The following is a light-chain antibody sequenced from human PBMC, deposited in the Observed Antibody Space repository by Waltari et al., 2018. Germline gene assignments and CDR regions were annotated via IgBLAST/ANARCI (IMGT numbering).Light chain of an antibody. J-gene: IGLJ3*02. Sequence: SSELTQDPGVSVALGQTFTITCQGDSLRTSYATWYQLNPGQAPVLVIYGTDKRPSGIPDRFSGYSAGTTSSLTITGAQAEDEADYYCSSRNGRADQVVFAGGTKVTVL. CDR2: GTD. V-gene: IGLV3-19*01. CDR1: SLRTSY. CDR3: SSRNGRADQVV.